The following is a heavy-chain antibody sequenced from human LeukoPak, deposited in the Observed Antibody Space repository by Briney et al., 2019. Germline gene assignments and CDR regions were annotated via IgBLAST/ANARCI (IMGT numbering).Heavy chain of an antibody. CDR2: IYYSGST. D-gene: IGHD6-13*01. V-gene: IGHV4-39*07. J-gene: IGHJ5*02. Sequence: SETLSLTCTVSGGSISSSSYYWGWIRQPPGKGLEWIGSIYYSGSTYYNPSLKSRVTISVDTSKNQFSLKLSSVTAADTAVYYCARDLMGYSNRRAQQLDPGAPNWFDPWGQGTLVTVSS. CDR3: ARDLMGYSNRRAQQLDPGAPNWFDP. CDR1: GGSISSSSYY.